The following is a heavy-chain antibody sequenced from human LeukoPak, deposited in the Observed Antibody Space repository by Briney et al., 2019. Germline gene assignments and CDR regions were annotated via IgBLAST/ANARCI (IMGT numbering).Heavy chain of an antibody. CDR2: TYYRSKWYH. V-gene: IGHV6-1*01. Sequence: SQTLSLTCAISGDSVSSNSAAWNWTRQSPSRGLECLGRTYYRSKWYHDYAVSVKSRININPDTSQNQFSLQLNSVTPEDTAVYYCARDDRGWAIDYWGQGTLVTVSS. CDR3: ARDDRGWAIDY. D-gene: IGHD5-12*01. CDR1: GDSVSSNSAA. J-gene: IGHJ4*02.